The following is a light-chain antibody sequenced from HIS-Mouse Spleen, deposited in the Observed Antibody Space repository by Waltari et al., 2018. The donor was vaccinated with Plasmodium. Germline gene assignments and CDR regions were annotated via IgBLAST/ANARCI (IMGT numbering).Light chain of an antibody. CDR3: QQRSNWPSLT. CDR1: QGVRSY. CDR2: DAS. J-gene: IGKJ4*01. V-gene: IGKV3-11*01. Sequence: EIVLTQSPATLSLSPGERATHSCRASQGVRSYLAWYQQKPGQAPRLLIYDASNRATGIPARFSGSGSGTDFTLTISSLEPEDFAVYYCQQRSNWPSLTFGGGTKVEIK.